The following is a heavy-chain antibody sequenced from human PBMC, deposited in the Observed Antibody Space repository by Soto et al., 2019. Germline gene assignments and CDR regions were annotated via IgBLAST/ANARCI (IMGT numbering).Heavy chain of an antibody. CDR3: ARDPPDFNSGFDF. CDR1: GDSVSNNRAT. V-gene: IGHV6-1*01. D-gene: IGHD1-26*01. Sequence: SQTLSLTCAISGDSVSNNRATWNWIRQSPSGGLEWLGRTYYRSKWISDYAMSVKSRISINPDTSKNLISLHLNSVTPEDTAVYYCARDPPDFNSGFDFWGHGTPVTVS. CDR2: TYYRSKWIS. J-gene: IGHJ4*01.